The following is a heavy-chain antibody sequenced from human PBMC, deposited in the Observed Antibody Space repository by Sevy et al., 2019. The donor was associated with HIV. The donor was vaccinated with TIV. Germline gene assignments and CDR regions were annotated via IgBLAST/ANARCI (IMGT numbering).Heavy chain of an antibody. D-gene: IGHD1-1*01. J-gene: IGHJ4*01. V-gene: IGHV4-38-2*01. CDR3: ATESVYWYNFDY. Sequence: SETLSLTCAVSGYSISSGYYWGWVRQPPGKGLEWMGSMYHSGRSSFNPSLKSRVTISVDTSKNQFSLKLTSVTAADTAVYYCATESVYWYNFDYWGHGTLVTVSS. CDR1: GYSISSGYY. CDR2: MYHSGRS.